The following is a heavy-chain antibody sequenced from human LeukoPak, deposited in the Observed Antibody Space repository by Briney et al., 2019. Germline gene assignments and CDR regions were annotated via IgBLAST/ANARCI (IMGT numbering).Heavy chain of an antibody. CDR2: IKQEGSEK. CDR1: GFTFSSYW. D-gene: IGHD3-22*01. J-gene: IGHJ4*02. V-gene: IGHV3-7*04. CDR3: ARGILTYYYDSSGYLDY. Sequence: GGSLRLSCAASGFTFSSYWMSCVRQAPGKGREWVANIKQEGSEKYYVDPVKGRFTISRDNAKNSLYLQMNSLRAEDTAVYYCARGILTYYYDSSGYLDYWGQGTLVTVSS.